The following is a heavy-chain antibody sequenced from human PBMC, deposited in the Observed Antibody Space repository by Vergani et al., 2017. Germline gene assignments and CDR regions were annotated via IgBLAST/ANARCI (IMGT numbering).Heavy chain of an antibody. CDR2: INTNTGNP. CDR3: ARVDSSSYYCGGWFDP. Sequence: QVQPVQSGSELKKPGASVKVSCKASGYTFTSYAMNWVRQAPGQGLEWMGWINTNTGNPTYAQGFTGRFVLSLDTSVSTAYLQISNLKAEDTAVYYCARVDSSSYYCGGWFDPWGQGTLVTVSS. J-gene: IGHJ5*02. V-gene: IGHV7-4-1*02. D-gene: IGHD3-22*01. CDR1: GYTFTSYA.